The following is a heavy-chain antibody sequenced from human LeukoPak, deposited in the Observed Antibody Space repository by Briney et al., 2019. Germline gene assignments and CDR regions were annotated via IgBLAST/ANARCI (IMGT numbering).Heavy chain of an antibody. Sequence: ASVKVSCKVSGYTLTDFSMHWVRQAPGKGLEWMGGFNREVDEAIYAPHFQGRVTVTEDTSTDTAYMELSSLRSEDTAVYYCATLDSYYDNSGRPLVPDWGQGTLVTVSS. CDR1: GYTLTDFS. CDR2: FNREVDEA. J-gene: IGHJ4*02. D-gene: IGHD3-22*01. CDR3: ATLDSYYDNSGRPLVPD. V-gene: IGHV1-24*01.